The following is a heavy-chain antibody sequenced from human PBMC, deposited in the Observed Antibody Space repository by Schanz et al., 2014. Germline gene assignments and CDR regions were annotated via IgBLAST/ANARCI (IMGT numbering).Heavy chain of an antibody. CDR3: ARDGAELYYFDD. J-gene: IGHJ4*02. CDR2: INQDGSEK. CDR1: GFTFSSYC. Sequence: EGQLVESGGGLVQPGGSLRLSCAASGFTFSSYCINWVRQAPGKGLEWVANINQDGSEKYYVDSVKGRFTISRDNAKNSLYLQMNGLRAEDTAVFYCARDGAELYYFDDWGQGTLVTVSS. D-gene: IGHD1-1*01. V-gene: IGHV3-7*01.